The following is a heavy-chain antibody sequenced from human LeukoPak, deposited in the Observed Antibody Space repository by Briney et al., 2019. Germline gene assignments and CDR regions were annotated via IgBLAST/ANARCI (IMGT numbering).Heavy chain of an antibody. Sequence: HPGGSLRLSCAASGFTFDDYAMHWVRQAPGKGLECVSLIRGDGGSTSYADSVKGRFTISRDNSKSSLYLQMNSLRTEDSAFYYCTKDSASISSTYSYNWFDSWGQGTLVTVSS. CDR3: TKDSASISSTYSYNWFDS. V-gene: IGHV3-43*02. D-gene: IGHD2-2*01. J-gene: IGHJ5*01. CDR1: GFTFDDYA. CDR2: IRGDGGST.